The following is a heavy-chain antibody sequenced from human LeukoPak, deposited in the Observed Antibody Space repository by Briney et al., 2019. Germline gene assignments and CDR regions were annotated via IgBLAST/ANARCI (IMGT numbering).Heavy chain of an antibody. CDR3: AKGHSAHGTGFDC. J-gene: IGHJ4*02. D-gene: IGHD1-14*01. Sequence: GGSLRLSCAASGLTFNSYGMSWVRQAPGKGLEWVSGISGSGGSTYYADSVKGRFTISGDNSKNTLYLQMNSLRVEDTAVYYCAKGHSAHGTGFDCWGQGTLVAVSS. V-gene: IGHV3-23*01. CDR2: ISGSGGST. CDR1: GLTFNSYG.